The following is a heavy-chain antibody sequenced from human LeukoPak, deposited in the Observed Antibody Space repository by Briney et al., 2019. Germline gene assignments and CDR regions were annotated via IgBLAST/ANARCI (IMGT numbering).Heavy chain of an antibody. J-gene: IGHJ3*02. CDR2: IYYTGRT. CDR3: AREGAVGAAGAFDI. Sequence: PSQTLSLTCSVSGGSISSSAYHWIWFRQHLGKGLEWIGYIYYTGRTYYSPSLKSRVTISLDTSKNQFSLNLSSLTAADTAVYYCAREGAVGAAGAFDIWGQGTMVTVSS. V-gene: IGHV4-31*03. CDR1: GGSISSSAYH. D-gene: IGHD1-26*01.